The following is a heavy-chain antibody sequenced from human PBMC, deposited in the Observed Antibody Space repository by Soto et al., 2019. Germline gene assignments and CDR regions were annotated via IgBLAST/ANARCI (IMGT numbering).Heavy chain of an antibody. V-gene: IGHV4-59*01. Sequence: WTWIRQPPGKGLEWIGYVYHTGGTNYNPSLKSRVTMSVDTSKNQFSLKLNSVTTTDTAMYYCARDGEHRWLQGRAFDIWGQGTMVTVS. CDR2: VYHTGGT. J-gene: IGHJ3*02. D-gene: IGHD3-3*01. CDR3: ARDGEHRWLQGRAFDI.